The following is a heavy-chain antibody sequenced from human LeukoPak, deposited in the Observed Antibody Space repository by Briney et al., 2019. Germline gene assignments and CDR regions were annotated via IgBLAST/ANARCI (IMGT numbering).Heavy chain of an antibody. CDR3: ARVENFWSGYDLAWFDP. Sequence: ASVKVSCTASGYTFTGYYMHWVRQAPGQGLEWMGWINPNSGGTNYAQKFQGRVTMTRDTSISTAYMELSRLRSDDTAVYYCARVENFWSGYDLAWFDPWGQGTLVTVSS. CDR1: GYTFTGYY. V-gene: IGHV1-2*02. D-gene: IGHD3-3*01. CDR2: INPNSGGT. J-gene: IGHJ5*02.